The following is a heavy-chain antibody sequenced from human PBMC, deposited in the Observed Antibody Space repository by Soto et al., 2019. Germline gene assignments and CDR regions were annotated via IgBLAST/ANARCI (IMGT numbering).Heavy chain of an antibody. V-gene: IGHV1-3*01. CDR3: ARTDFWSGSNCDY. Sequence: VASVKGSCKASGYTCTSYAMHWVRQAPGQRLEWTGCINAGNGNTKYSQRFQGRVTITTDTSASTAYMELSSLRSEDTAVYYCARTDFWSGSNCDYWGLGTLFTVSS. J-gene: IGHJ4*02. D-gene: IGHD3-3*01. CDR2: INAGNGNT. CDR1: GYTCTSYA.